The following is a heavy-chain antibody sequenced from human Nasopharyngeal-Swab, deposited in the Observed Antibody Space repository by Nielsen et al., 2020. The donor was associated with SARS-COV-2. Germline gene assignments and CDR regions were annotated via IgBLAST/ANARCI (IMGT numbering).Heavy chain of an antibody. Sequence: ASVKVSCNASGYTFTSYYMHWVRQAPGQGLEWMGIINPSGGSTSSAQKFQGRVTMTRDTSTSTVYMELSSLRSEDTAVYYCARAARITIFGVVIIERNWFDPWGQGTLVTVSS. CDR3: ARAARITIFGVVIIERNWFDP. CDR2: INPSGGST. CDR1: GYTFTSYY. V-gene: IGHV1-46*01. D-gene: IGHD3-3*01. J-gene: IGHJ5*02.